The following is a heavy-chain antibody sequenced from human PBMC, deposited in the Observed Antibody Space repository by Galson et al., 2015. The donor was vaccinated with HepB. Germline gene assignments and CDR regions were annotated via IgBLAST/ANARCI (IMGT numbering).Heavy chain of an antibody. CDR3: TTGGSSSWYDY. V-gene: IGHV3-15*01. Sequence: SLRLSCAASGFTFSSYSMSWVRQAPGKGLEWVGRIKSKTDGGTTDYAAPVKGRFTISRDDSKNTLYLQMNSLKTEDTAVYYCTTGGSSSWYDYWGQGTLVTVSS. J-gene: IGHJ4*02. CDR1: GFTFSSYS. CDR2: IKSKTDGGTT. D-gene: IGHD6-13*01.